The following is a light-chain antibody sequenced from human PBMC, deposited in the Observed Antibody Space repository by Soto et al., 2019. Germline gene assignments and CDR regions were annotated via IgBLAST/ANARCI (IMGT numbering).Light chain of an antibody. CDR3: AAWDDSLNGYV. J-gene: IGLJ1*01. Sequence: QSVLTQPPSASGTPGQRVTISCSGSSSNIGSNTVNWYQQLPGTAPKLLIYSNNQRPSGVPDRLSGSKSGTSASLAISGLQSEDEAEYYCAAWDDSLNGYVFGTGTKLTVL. V-gene: IGLV1-44*01. CDR1: SSNIGSNT. CDR2: SNN.